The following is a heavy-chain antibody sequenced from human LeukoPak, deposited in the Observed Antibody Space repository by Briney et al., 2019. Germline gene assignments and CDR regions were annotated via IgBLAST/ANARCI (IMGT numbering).Heavy chain of an antibody. J-gene: IGHJ2*01. CDR2: IIPIFGTA. CDR3: ARDAQLDWYFDL. D-gene: IGHD6-6*01. CDR1: GGTFSSYA. Sequence: SVKASCKASGGTFSSYAISWVRQAPGQGLEWMGGIIPIFGTANYAQKFQGRVTITTDESTSTAYMELSSLRSEDTAVYYCARDAQLDWYFDLWGRGTLVTVSS. V-gene: IGHV1-69*05.